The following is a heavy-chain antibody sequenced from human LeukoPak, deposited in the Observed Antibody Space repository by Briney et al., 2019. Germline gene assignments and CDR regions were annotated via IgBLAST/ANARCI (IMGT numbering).Heavy chain of an antibody. V-gene: IGHV4-39*01. Sequence: SETLSLTCTVSGGSISSSSYYWGWIRQPPGKGLEWIGTFYSSGSTYYNPSLKSRVTISIDTSKNQFSLKLSSVTAADTAVYYCARHQTLGIVYFDYWGQGTLVTVSS. J-gene: IGHJ4*02. CDR3: ARHQTLGIVYFDY. D-gene: IGHD7-27*01. CDR2: FYSSGST. CDR1: GGSISSSSYY.